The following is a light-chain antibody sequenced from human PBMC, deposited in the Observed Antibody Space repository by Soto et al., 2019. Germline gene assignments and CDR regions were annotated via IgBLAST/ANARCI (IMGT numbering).Light chain of an antibody. J-gene: IGKJ2*01. CDR3: QQFSGSPYTYT. Sequence: EIVLTQSPATLSLSPGERATLSCGASQGVVSGYLAWYQQKPGLAPRLLIYDTSSRAPGIPGRFSGSGSGADFTLTIDRLEPEDFAVYDCQQFSGSPYTYTFGQGTRLEIK. CDR1: QGVVSGY. V-gene: IGKV3D-20*01. CDR2: DTS.